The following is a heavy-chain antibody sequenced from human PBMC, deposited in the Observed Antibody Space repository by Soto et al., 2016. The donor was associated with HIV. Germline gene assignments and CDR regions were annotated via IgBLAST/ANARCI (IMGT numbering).Heavy chain of an antibody. D-gene: IGHD3-10*01. CDR1: GYTFIAYY. J-gene: IGHJ1*01. CDR3: ARPRDLYYYGSGSYFTPLQH. V-gene: IGHV1-2*02. CDR2: INPNSGGT. Sequence: QVQLVQSGAEVKKPGASVKVSCKASGYTFIAYYMHWVRQAPGQRPEWMGWINPNSGGTNYAQKFQGRVTMTRDTSISTAYMELSRLRSDDTADYYCARPRDLYYYGSGSYFTPLQHWGQGTLVTVSS.